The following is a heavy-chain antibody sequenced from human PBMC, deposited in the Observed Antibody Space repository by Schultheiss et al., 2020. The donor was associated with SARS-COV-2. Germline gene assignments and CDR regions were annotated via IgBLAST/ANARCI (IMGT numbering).Heavy chain of an antibody. CDR2: ISWNSGSI. J-gene: IGHJ5*02. CDR3: AKDGYSSSLGGGWFDP. Sequence: GGSLRLSCAASGFTFSSYWMSWVRQAPGKGLEWVSGISWNSGSIGYADSVKGRFTISRDNAKNSLYLQMNSLRAEDTALYYCAKDGYSSSLGGGWFDPWGQGTLVTVSS. CDR1: GFTFSSYW. V-gene: IGHV3-9*01. D-gene: IGHD6-13*01.